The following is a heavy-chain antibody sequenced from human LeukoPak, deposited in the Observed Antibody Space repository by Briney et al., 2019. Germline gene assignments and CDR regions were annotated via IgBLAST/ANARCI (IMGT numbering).Heavy chain of an antibody. CDR2: IYYSGST. D-gene: IGHD1-20*01. V-gene: IGHV4-39*01. CDR1: GGSISSSSYY. J-gene: IGHJ4*02. CDR3: AALNWSGGY. Sequence: PSETLSLTXTVSGGSISSSSYYWGWIRQPPGKGLEWIGSIYYSGSTYYNPSLKSRVTISVDTSKNQSSLKLSSVTAADTAVYYCAALNWSGGYWGQGTLVTVSS.